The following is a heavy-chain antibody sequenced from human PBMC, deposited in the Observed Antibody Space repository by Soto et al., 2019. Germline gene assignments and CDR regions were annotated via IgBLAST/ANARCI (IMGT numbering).Heavy chain of an antibody. CDR1: GFTFSSYA. D-gene: IGHD5-12*01. CDR3: AKDYSGYSGKYDYMDV. V-gene: IGHV3-23*01. CDR2: ISGSGGSS. Sequence: EVQLLESGGGLVQPGGSLRLSCAASGFTFSSYAMSCVRQAPGKGLEWVSAISGSGGSSYYADSVKGRFTISRDNSQNTMYLHMKSLRAEDTAVYYCAKDYSGYSGKYDYMDVGCKGTTVTVSS. J-gene: IGHJ6*03.